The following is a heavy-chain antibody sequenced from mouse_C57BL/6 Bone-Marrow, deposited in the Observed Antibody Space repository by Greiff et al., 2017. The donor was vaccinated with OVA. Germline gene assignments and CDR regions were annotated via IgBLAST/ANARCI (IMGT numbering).Heavy chain of an antibody. CDR3: ARGGRLRRFAY. D-gene: IGHD3-2*02. J-gene: IGHJ3*01. CDR1: GFTFSSYG. V-gene: IGHV5-6*01. Sequence: EVQGVESGGDLVKPGGSLKLSCAASGFTFSSYGMSWVRQTPDKRLEWVATISSGGSYTYYPDSVKGRFTISRDNAKNTLYLQMSSLKSEDTAMYYCARGGRLRRFAYGGRGTLVTVSA. CDR2: ISSGGSYT.